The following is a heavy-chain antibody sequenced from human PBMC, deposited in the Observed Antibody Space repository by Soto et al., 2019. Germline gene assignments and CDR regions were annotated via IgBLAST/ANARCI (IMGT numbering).Heavy chain of an antibody. CDR1: GFTFSSYG. D-gene: IGHD6-6*01. Sequence: GGSLRLSCAASGFTFSSYGMHWVRQAPGKGLEWVAVISYDGSNKYYAGSVKGRFTISRDNSKNTLYLQMNSLRAEDTAVYYCAKVLKQLDPHYYYGMDVWGQGTTVTVSS. CDR2: ISYDGSNK. CDR3: AKVLKQLDPHYYYGMDV. J-gene: IGHJ6*02. V-gene: IGHV3-30*18.